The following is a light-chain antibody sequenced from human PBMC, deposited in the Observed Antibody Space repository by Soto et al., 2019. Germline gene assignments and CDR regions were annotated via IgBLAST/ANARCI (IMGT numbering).Light chain of an antibody. Sequence: EIVLTQSPGTLSLSPGERATLSCRASQSVSSSYLAWYQQKPGQAPRLLIYGASGRATGIPDRFSGSGSGADFTLTISRLEPEDFAVYYCQQDGSSPMYTFGQGTNLEIK. V-gene: IGKV3-20*01. CDR2: GAS. CDR3: QQDGSSPMYT. CDR1: QSVSSSY. J-gene: IGKJ2*01.